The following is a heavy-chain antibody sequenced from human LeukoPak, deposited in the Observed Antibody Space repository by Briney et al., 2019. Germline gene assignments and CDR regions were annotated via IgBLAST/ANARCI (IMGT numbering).Heavy chain of an antibody. J-gene: IGHJ4*02. Sequence: GGSLRLSCAASGRTVSSDNMSWVRQTPGKELEWVSVVYSGDDGTNYADSVRGRFTISRDDSKNTVYLQMNSLSVEDTGVYYCAKRSRGYYDYWGQGTLVTVSS. CDR1: GRTVSSDN. CDR3: AKRSRGYYDY. V-gene: IGHV3-66*02. D-gene: IGHD2-2*01. CDR2: VYSGDDGT.